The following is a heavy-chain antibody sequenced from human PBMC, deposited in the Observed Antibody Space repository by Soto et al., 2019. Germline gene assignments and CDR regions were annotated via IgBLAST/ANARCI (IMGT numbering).Heavy chain of an antibody. CDR2: ISDDGART. D-gene: IGHD2-2*01. V-gene: IGHV3-74*01. CDR3: TRGPRPSSIGTGAV. J-gene: IGHJ4*02. CDR1: GFVFEVYW. Sequence: PGGSLRLSCVASGFVFEVYWMHWVRQVPGKGLEWVSRISDDGARTDYADSARGRFTISRDNANNALYLQMNALRGEDTAVYFCTRGPRPSSIGTGAVWGRGALVTVSS.